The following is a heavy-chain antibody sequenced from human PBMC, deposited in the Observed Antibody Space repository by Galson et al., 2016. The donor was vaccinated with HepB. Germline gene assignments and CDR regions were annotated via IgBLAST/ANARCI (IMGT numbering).Heavy chain of an antibody. CDR3: ARDRDWAFDY. Sequence: SLRLSCAASGFTFTSYAMSWVRQAPGKGLDWVSYITSDSSTIYYADSVKGRFTISRDNAKNSLYLQMNSLRDEDTAVYFCARDRDWAFDYWGQGTLVTVSS. D-gene: IGHD2-21*02. J-gene: IGHJ4*02. CDR2: ITSDSSTI. CDR1: GFTFTSYA. V-gene: IGHV3-48*02.